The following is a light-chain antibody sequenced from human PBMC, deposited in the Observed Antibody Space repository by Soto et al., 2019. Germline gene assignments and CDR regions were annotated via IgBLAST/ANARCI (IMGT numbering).Light chain of an antibody. J-gene: IGKJ2*01. CDR3: QQYNNWPTYT. Sequence: EIVMTQSPATLSVSPGERATLSCRASQSVSSNLAWYQQKPGQAPRLLIYGASTRATGIPARFSGSGSGTDSTLTIISLQSEDVAVYYCQQYNNWPTYTFGQGTKLEIK. CDR2: GAS. CDR1: QSVSSN. V-gene: IGKV3-15*01.